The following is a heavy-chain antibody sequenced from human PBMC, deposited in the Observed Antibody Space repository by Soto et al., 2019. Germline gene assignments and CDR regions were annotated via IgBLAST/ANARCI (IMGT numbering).Heavy chain of an antibody. J-gene: IGHJ4*02. V-gene: IGHV2-5*02. CDR1: GFSLSTSGVG. D-gene: IGHD2-15*01. CDR3: AHRPSYCSGGSCYSGFDY. CDR2: IYWDDDK. Sequence: QITLKESGPTLVQPTQTLTLTCTFSGFSLSTSGVGVGWIRQPPGKALEWLALIYWDDDKRYSPSLKSRITITKDTPKNQVVLTMTNMDPVDTATYYCAHRPSYCSGGSCYSGFDYWGQGTLVTVSA.